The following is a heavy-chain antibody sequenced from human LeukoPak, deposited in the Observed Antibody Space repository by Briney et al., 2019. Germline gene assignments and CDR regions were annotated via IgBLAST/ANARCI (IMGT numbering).Heavy chain of an antibody. V-gene: IGHV3-23*01. CDR3: AKSFGSEGDYLAFDY. J-gene: IGHJ4*02. CDR1: GFSFDSYA. Sequence: PGGSLRLSCEASGFSFDSYAMSWVRQAPGKGLEWVSGFSGFGSGTTYYADSVKGRFTISRDNSKNTLYLQMHSLRVEDTAVYYCAKSFGSEGDYLAFDYWGQGALVTVSS. CDR2: FSGFGSGTT. D-gene: IGHD1-26*01.